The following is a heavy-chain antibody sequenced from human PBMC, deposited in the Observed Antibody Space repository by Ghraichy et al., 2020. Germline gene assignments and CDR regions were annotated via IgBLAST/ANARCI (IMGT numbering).Heavy chain of an antibody. CDR3: ARGRKKGRITIFGVVLDY. CDR2: INHSGST. CDR1: GGSFSGYY. V-gene: IGHV4-34*01. J-gene: IGHJ4*02. Sequence: ESLNISCAVYGGSFSGYYWSWIRQPPGKGLEWIGEINHSGSTNYNPSLKSRVTISVDTSKNQFSLKLSSVTAADTAVYYCARGRKKGRITIFGVVLDYWGQGTLVTVSS. D-gene: IGHD3-3*01.